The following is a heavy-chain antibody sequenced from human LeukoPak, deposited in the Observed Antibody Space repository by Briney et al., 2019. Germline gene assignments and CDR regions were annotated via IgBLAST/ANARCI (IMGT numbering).Heavy chain of an antibody. Sequence: ASVKVSCKASGYTFTGYYMHWVRQAPGQGLEWMGWINPNSGGTNYAQKFQGRVTMTRDTSISTAYMELSRLRSDDTAVYYCARVPKEWLLSAVYYFDYWGQGTLVTVSS. CDR3: ARVPKEWLLSAVYYFDY. CDR2: INPNSGGT. J-gene: IGHJ4*02. V-gene: IGHV1-2*02. CDR1: GYTFTGYY. D-gene: IGHD3-3*01.